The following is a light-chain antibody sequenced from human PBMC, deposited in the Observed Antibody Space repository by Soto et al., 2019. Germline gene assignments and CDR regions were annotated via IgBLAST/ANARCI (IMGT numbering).Light chain of an antibody. CDR1: QGISSA. CDR3: QQFNNYPIT. Sequence: AIQLTQSPSSLSASVGDRVTITCRASQGISSALVWYQQKPGKTPKLLIYDASSLQSGVPSRFSGSGSGTDFTLTISSLQPEDFATYYCQQFNNYPITFGQGTRLEIK. CDR2: DAS. V-gene: IGKV1D-13*01. J-gene: IGKJ5*01.